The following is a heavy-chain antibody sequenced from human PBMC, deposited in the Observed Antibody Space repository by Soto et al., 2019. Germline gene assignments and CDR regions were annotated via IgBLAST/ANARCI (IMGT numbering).Heavy chain of an antibody. V-gene: IGHV3-7*03. J-gene: IGHJ4*02. CDR1: GFTFSSYW. CDR2: IKQDGSEK. CDR3: ARALGDWGPWYFDY. Sequence: GGSLRLSCAASGFTFSSYWMSWVRQAPGKGLEWVANIKQDGSEKYYVDSVKGRFTISRDNAKNSLYLQMNSLRAEDTAVYYCARALGDWGPWYFDYWGQGTLVTVSS. D-gene: IGHD3-10*01.